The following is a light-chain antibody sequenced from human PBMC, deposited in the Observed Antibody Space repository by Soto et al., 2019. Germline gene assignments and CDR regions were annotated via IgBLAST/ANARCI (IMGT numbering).Light chain of an antibody. V-gene: IGKV1-5*03. CDR3: QKYDRFPYT. Sequence: DIQMTQSPSTLSASVGDTVTITCRASQSLSYWLAWYQQKPGQAPKLLIHKASTLESGVPSRFSGSGSGTEFTLPISSLQPDDFATFYCQKYDRFPYTFGQGTKREIK. J-gene: IGKJ2*01. CDR1: QSLSYW. CDR2: KAS.